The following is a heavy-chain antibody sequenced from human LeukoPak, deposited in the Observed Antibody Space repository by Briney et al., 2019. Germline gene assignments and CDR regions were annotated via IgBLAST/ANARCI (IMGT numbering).Heavy chain of an antibody. CDR1: GFTFSDYA. CDR3: ARVLRGSYYTFDI. CDR2: ISSSSSYI. J-gene: IGHJ3*02. D-gene: IGHD1-26*01. V-gene: IGHV3-21*01. Sequence: PGGSLRLSCAASGFTFSDYAMNWVRQAPGKGLEWVSSISSSSSYIYYADSVKGRFTISRDNAKNSLYLQMNSLRAEDTAVYYCARVLRGSYYTFDIWGQGTMVTVSS.